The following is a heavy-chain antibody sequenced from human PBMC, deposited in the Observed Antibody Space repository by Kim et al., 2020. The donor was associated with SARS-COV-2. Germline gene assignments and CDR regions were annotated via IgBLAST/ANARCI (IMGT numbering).Heavy chain of an antibody. CDR1: GGTFSSYA. CDR3: ARSGNDYGDYLDSDY. V-gene: IGHV1-69*13. J-gene: IGHJ4*02. Sequence: SVKVSCKASGGTFSSYAISWVRQAPVQGLEWMGGIIPIFGTANYAQKFQGRVTITADESTSTAYMELSSLRSEDTAVYYCARSGNDYGDYLDSDYWGQGTLVTVSS. CDR2: IIPIFGTA. D-gene: IGHD4-17*01.